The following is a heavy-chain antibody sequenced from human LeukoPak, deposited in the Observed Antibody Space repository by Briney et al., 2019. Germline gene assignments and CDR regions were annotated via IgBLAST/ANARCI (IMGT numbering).Heavy chain of an antibody. CDR3: ARGAKFRSYGSGTYYTSLPFDP. CDR2: MNPNSGNT. Sequence: GASVKVSCKASGYTFTSYDINWVRQATGQGLEWMGWMNPNSGNTGYAQKFQGRVTMTRNTSISTAYMELSSLRSEDMAVYYCARGAKFRSYGSGTYYTSLPFDPWGQGTLVTVSS. CDR1: GYTFTSYD. D-gene: IGHD3-10*01. V-gene: IGHV1-8*01. J-gene: IGHJ5*02.